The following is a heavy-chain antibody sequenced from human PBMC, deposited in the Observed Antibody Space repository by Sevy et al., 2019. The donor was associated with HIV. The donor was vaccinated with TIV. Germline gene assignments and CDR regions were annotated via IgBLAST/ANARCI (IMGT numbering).Heavy chain of an antibody. V-gene: IGHV1-69*13. CDR1: GGTFSSYA. D-gene: IGHD2-2*02. CDR3: ASRVVVPAAIGYFDY. CDR2: IIPIFGTA. J-gene: IGHJ4*02. Sequence: ASVKVSCKASGGTFSSYAISWVRQAPGQGLEWMGGIIPIFGTANYAQKFQGRVTITADESTSTAYMELSSLRSEDTAVYYCASRVVVPAAIGYFDYWGQGTLVTVSS.